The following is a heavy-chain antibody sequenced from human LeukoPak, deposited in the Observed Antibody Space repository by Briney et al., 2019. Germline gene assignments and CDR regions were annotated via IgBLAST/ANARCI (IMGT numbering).Heavy chain of an antibody. D-gene: IGHD3-3*01. V-gene: IGHV7-4-1*02. Sequence: ASVKVSCKASGYTFTSYAMNWVRQAPGQGLEWMGWINTNTGNPTYAQGFTGRFVFSLDTSVSTAYLQISSLKAEDTAVYYCARRYDFWSGPQTGDYYYYYMDVWGKGTTVTVSS. CDR3: ARRYDFWSGPQTGDYYYYYMDV. CDR2: INTNTGNP. J-gene: IGHJ6*03. CDR1: GYTFTSYA.